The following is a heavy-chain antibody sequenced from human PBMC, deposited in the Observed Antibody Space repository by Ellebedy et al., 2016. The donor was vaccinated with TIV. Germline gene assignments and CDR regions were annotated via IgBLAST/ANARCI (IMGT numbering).Heavy chain of an antibody. CDR1: GGSFSGYY. V-gene: IGHV4-34*01. CDR2: VNQSGRT. Sequence: SQTLSLICAVYGGSFSGYYWSWVRQPPGKGLEWIGEVNQSGRTNYHPSLKSRVTISVDTSKNQFSLRLSSVTAADTAVYYCAEGRSGWYYFDYWGQGTLVTVSS. J-gene: IGHJ4*02. CDR3: AEGRSGWYYFDY. D-gene: IGHD6-19*01.